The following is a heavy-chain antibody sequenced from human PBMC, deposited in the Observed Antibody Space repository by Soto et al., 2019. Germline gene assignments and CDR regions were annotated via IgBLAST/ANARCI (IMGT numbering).Heavy chain of an antibody. V-gene: IGHV4-59*01. J-gene: IGHJ4*02. CDR2: IYYSGST. D-gene: IGHD4-17*01. CDR1: GGSISSYY. Sequence: NTSETLSLTCTVSGGSISSYYWSWIRQSPGKGLEWIGYIYYSGSTNYNPSLKSRVTISVDTSKNQFSLKLSSVTAADTAVYYCARRYGASFDYWGQGTLVTVSS. CDR3: ARRYGASFDY.